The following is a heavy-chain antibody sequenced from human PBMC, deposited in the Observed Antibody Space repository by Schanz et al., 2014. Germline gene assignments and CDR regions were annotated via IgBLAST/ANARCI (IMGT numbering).Heavy chain of an antibody. Sequence: VQLVESGGGVVQPGRSLRLSCAASGFTFSTHAMHWVRQAPGKGLEWVALVSADGNNGCYTDSVKGRFTISRNNSKNTEHLQMNSLRAEGTAVYYCAKHHIGRGVIYLNWFDSWGQGTLVTVSS. V-gene: IGHV3-30*18. CDR3: AKHHIGRGVIYLNWFDS. CDR1: GFTFSTHA. CDR2: VSADGNNG. D-gene: IGHD3-10*01. J-gene: IGHJ5*01.